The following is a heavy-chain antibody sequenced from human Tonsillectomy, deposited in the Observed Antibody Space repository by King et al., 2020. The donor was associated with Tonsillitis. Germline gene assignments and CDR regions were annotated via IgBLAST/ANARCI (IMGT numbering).Heavy chain of an antibody. J-gene: IGHJ4*02. CDR2: INPSGGTT. V-gene: IGHV3-23*04. CDR3: AKALAASAFDY. Sequence: DVQLVESGGGLVQPGGSLRLSCAASGFTFRSYTMTGVRKGPGKGLVWVSDINPSGGTTYYADSVKGRFTVSRDNSKNTLFLQMTSLGAEDTAVYYCAKALAASAFDYWGQGTLVTVSS. CDR1: GFTFRSYT. D-gene: IGHD6-13*01.